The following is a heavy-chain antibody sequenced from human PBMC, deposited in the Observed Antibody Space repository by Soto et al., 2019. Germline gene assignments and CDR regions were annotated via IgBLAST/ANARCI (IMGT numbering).Heavy chain of an antibody. Sequence: WTWIRQPAGKGLEWLGRVYSSGRTTYNPSLKSRLTMSVDTSKNQFSLHLTSVTAADTAVYYCARREDTFDVWGQGMLVTVSS. J-gene: IGHJ4*02. CDR2: VYSSGRT. CDR3: ARREDTFDV. V-gene: IGHV4-4*07.